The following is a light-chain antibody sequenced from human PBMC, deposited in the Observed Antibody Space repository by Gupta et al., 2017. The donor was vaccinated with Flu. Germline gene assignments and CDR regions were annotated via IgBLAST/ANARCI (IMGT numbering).Light chain of an antibody. CDR3: QQSYRTPPT. Sequence: DIQMTQSPSSLSASVGDRVTITCRASQSISSYLNWYQQKPGKAPKRLIYAASSLQSGVPARFSGSGSGTDFTLKISSLEPEDVATYYCQQSYRTPPTFGRGTKVEIK. J-gene: IGKJ1*01. CDR2: AAS. CDR1: QSISSY. V-gene: IGKV1-39*01.